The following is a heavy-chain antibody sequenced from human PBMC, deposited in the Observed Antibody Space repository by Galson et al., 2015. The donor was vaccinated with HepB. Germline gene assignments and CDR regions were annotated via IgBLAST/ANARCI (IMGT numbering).Heavy chain of an antibody. CDR3: ARPESDYGDSHYDC. Sequence: SVKVSCKASGYNFTSYYVHWVRQAPGQGLEWMGIINPNGGGTRYAQKFQGRVTMTRDTSMSTVYMELRSLRSEDTAVYYCARPESDYGDSHYDCRGQGTLVTVSS. D-gene: IGHD4-17*01. V-gene: IGHV1-46*01. J-gene: IGHJ4*02. CDR1: GYNFTSYY. CDR2: INPNGGGT.